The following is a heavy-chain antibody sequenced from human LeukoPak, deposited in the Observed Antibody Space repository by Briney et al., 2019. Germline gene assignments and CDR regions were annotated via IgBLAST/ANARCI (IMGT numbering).Heavy chain of an antibody. CDR3: ARYEPPPHYDILTGSLYDAFDI. V-gene: IGHV4-59*08. J-gene: IGHJ3*02. CDR2: IYYSGST. D-gene: IGHD3-9*01. CDR1: GYSISSGYY. Sequence: SETLSLTCTVSGYSISSGYYWSWIRQPPGKGLEWIGYIYYSGSTNYNPSLKSRVTISVDTSKNQFSLKLSSVTAADTAVYYCARYEPPPHYDILTGSLYDAFDIWGQGTMVTVSS.